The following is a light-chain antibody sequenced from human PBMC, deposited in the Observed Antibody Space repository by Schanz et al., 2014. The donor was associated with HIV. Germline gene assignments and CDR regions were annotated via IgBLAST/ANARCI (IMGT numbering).Light chain of an antibody. CDR1: SSDVGSYNR. CDR3: AAWDVLLNGPV. Sequence: QSALTQPPSVSGSPGQSVTISCTGTSSDVGSYNRVSWYQQPPGTAPKLMIYEVNNRPSGVPDRFSGSKSGNTASLTISGLQSEDEADYYCAAWDVLLNGPVFGGGTQLTVL. CDR2: EVN. V-gene: IGLV2-18*01. J-gene: IGLJ7*01.